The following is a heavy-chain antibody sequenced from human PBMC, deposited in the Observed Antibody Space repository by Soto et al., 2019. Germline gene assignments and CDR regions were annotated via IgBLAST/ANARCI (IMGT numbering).Heavy chain of an antibody. CDR3: ARGAYCSSTSCAGGMDV. CDR2: ISSSSSYI. D-gene: IGHD2-2*01. Sequence: EVQLVESGGGLVKPGGSLRLSCAASGFTFSSYSMNWVRQAPGKGLEWVSSISSSSSYIYYADSVKGRFTISRDNAKNSLYLQMNSQRAEDTAVYYCARGAYCSSTSCAGGMDVWGQGTTVTVSS. CDR1: GFTFSSYS. J-gene: IGHJ6*02. V-gene: IGHV3-21*01.